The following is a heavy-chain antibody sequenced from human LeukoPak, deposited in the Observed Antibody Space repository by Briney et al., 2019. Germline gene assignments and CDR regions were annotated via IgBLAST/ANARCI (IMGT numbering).Heavy chain of an antibody. D-gene: IGHD4-17*01. V-gene: IGHV3-30*18. CDR2: ISFDGSRR. J-gene: IGHJ4*02. CDR3: AKEGTDYDDYPYFFDY. CDR1: GFTFSDSG. Sequence: GGSLRLSCAASGFTFSDSGMHWVRQAPGKGLEWVALISFDGSRRFYADSVRGRFTVSRDNSKNTLFLQMDSLSADDTGVYYCAKEGTDYDDYPYFFDYWGQGTLVTVSS.